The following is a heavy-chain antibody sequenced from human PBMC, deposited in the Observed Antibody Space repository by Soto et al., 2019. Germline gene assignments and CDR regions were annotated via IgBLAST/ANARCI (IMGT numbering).Heavy chain of an antibody. CDR3: AKDKQWLAPGAEYFQH. V-gene: IGHV3-23*01. Sequence: GSLRLSCAASGFTFSSYAMSWVRQAPGKGLEWVSAISGSGGSTYYADSVKGRFTIPRDNSKNTLYLQMNSLRAEDTAVYYCAKDKQWLAPGAEYFQHWGQGTLVTVSS. CDR2: ISGSGGST. CDR1: GFTFSSYA. J-gene: IGHJ1*01. D-gene: IGHD6-19*01.